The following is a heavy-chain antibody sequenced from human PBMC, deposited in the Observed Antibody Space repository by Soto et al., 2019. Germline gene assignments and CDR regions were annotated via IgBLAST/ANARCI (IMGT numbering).Heavy chain of an antibody. V-gene: IGHV3-30*18. CDR3: AKIGEDVDTAMVHFDY. D-gene: IGHD5-18*01. Sequence: GGSLRLSCAASGFTFSSYGMHWVRQAPGKGLEWVAVISYDGSNKYYADSVKGRFTISRDNSKNTLYLQMNSLRAEDTAVYYCAKIGEDVDTAMVHFDYWGQGTLVTVSS. J-gene: IGHJ4*02. CDR2: ISYDGSNK. CDR1: GFTFSSYG.